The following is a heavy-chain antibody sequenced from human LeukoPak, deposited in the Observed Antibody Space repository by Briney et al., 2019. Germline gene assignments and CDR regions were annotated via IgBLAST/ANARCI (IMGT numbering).Heavy chain of an antibody. J-gene: IGHJ4*02. V-gene: IGHV1-69*06. Sequence: SVKVSCKASGGTFSSYAISWVRQAPGQGLEWMGGIIPIFGTANYAQKFQGRVTITADKSTSTAYMELSSLRSEDTAVYYCARGPPLVTLYYFDYWGQGTLVTVSS. CDR2: IIPIFGTA. D-gene: IGHD4-23*01. CDR3: ARGPPLVTLYYFDY. CDR1: GGTFSSYA.